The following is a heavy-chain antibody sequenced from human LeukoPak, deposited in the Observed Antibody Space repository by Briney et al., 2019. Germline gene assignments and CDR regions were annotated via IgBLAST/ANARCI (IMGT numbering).Heavy chain of an antibody. D-gene: IGHD3-10*01. J-gene: IGHJ1*01. CDR2: MNPNSGNT. CDR3: AITMVRGVIIGAEYFQH. CDR1: GYTFTSYD. V-gene: IGHV1-8*01. Sequence: ASVKVSCKASGYTFTSYDINWVRQATGQGLEWMGWMNPNSGNTGYAQKFQGRVTMTRNTSISTAYMELSSLRAEDTAVYYCAITMVRGVIIGAEYFQHWGQGTLVTVSS.